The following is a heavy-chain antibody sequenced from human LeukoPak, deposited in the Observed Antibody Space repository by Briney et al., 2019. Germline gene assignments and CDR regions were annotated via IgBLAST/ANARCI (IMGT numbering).Heavy chain of an antibody. V-gene: IGHV1-24*01. D-gene: IGHD6-13*01. CDR2: FHPEDGET. CDR3: SCSSSTRDFQH. Sequence: GASVKVSCKVSGYTVTELSMHWVRQSPGKGLEWMGGFHPEDGETIYAQKFQGRVTMTEDTSTDTAYMELSSLRSEDTAVYYCSCSSSTRDFQHWGQGTLVTVSS. CDR1: GYTVTELS. J-gene: IGHJ1*01.